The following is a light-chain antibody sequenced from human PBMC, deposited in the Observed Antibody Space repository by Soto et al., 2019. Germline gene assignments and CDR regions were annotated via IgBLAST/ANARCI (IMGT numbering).Light chain of an antibody. CDR1: SSDVGSYNL. CDR3: CSSVGSSTV. V-gene: IGLV2-23*02. J-gene: IGLJ1*01. CDR2: EVS. Sequence: QSALTQPASVSGSPGQSITISCTGTSSDVGSYNLVSWYQQHPDKAPKLMIYEVSKRPSGVSNRFSGSNSGNTASLTISGLQAEDEADYYCCSSVGSSTVFGTGTQLTVL.